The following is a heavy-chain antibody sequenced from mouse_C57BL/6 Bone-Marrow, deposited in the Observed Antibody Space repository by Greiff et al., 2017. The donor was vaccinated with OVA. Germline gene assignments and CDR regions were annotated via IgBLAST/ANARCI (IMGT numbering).Heavy chain of an antibody. J-gene: IGHJ1*03. CDR3: ASHYYGSSYWYFDV. V-gene: IGHV1-39*01. Sequence: EVQLVESGPELVKPGASVKISCKASGYSFTDYNMNWVKQSNGKSLEWIGVINPNYGTTSYNQKFKGKATLTVDQSSSTAYMQLNSLTSEDSAVYDCASHYYGSSYWYFDVWGTGTTVTVSS. D-gene: IGHD1-1*01. CDR2: INPNYGTT. CDR1: GYSFTDYN.